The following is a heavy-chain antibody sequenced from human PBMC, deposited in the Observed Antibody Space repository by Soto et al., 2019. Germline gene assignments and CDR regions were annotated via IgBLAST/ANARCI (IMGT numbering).Heavy chain of an antibody. CDR2: IYYSGST. D-gene: IGHD3-9*01. CDR1: GGSISSGGYY. V-gene: IGHV4-31*03. J-gene: IGHJ4*02. Sequence: SETLSLTCTVSGGSISSGGYYWSWIRQHPGKGLEWIGYIYYSGSTYYNPSLKSRVTISVDTSKNQFSLKLSSVTAADTAVYYCARVRGYYDILTGSPYYFDYWGQGTLVTVSS. CDR3: ARVRGYYDILTGSPYYFDY.